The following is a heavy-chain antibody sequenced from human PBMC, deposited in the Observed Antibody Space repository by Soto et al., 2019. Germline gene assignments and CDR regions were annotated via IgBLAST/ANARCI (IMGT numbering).Heavy chain of an antibody. CDR1: GGSFSGYY. J-gene: IGHJ6*02. Sequence: QVQLQQWGAGLLKPSETLSLTCAVYGGSFSGYYWSWIRQPPGKGLEWIGEINHSGNTNYNPSLKSRVTISVDPSKNQFSLKLSSVTAADTAVYYCARGLWERVRGVIGMDVWGQGTTVTVSS. CDR3: ARGLWERVRGVIGMDV. D-gene: IGHD3-10*01. CDR2: INHSGNT. V-gene: IGHV4-34*01.